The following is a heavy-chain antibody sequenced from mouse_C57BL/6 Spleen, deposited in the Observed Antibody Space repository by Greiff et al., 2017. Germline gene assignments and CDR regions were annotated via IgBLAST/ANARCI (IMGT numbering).Heavy chain of an antibody. D-gene: IGHD6-1*01. J-gene: IGHJ4*01. CDR2: ISSGSSNI. V-gene: IGHV5-17*01. CDR1: GFTFSDYG. CDR3: ARRDSLYYAKDY. Sequence: EVKVVESGGGLVKPGGSLKLSCAASGFTFSDYGMHWVRQAPEKGLEWVAYISSGSSNIYYADTVKGRFTISRDNAKNTLFLQMNSLRSEDTTMYDCARRDSLYYAKDYWGQGTSVTVSS.